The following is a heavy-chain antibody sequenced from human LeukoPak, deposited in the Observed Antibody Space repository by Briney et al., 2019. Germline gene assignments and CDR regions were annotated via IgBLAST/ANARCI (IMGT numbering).Heavy chain of an antibody. CDR1: GFTFSSYA. Sequence: GGSLRLSCAASGFTFSSYAMSWVHQAPGKGLEWVSAISGSGGSTYYADSVKGRFTISRDNSKNTLYLQMNSLRAEDTAVYYCAKEMRPYDILTGYFPTSGQGTLVSVSS. CDR2: ISGSGGST. V-gene: IGHV3-23*01. CDR3: AKEMRPYDILTGYFPT. J-gene: IGHJ5*02. D-gene: IGHD3-9*01.